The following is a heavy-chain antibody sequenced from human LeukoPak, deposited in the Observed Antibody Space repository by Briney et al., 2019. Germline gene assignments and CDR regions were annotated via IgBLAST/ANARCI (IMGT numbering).Heavy chain of an antibody. J-gene: IGHJ4*02. D-gene: IGHD6-19*01. CDR1: GFTVSSNY. CDR2: IYSGGST. V-gene: IGHV3-53*01. Sequence: GGSLRLSCAASGFTVSSNYMSWVRQAPGKGLEWVSVIYSGGSTYYADSVKGRFTISRDNSKSTLYLQMNSLRAEDTAVYYCAKDRQQWLVLYFDYWGQGTLVTVSS. CDR3: AKDRQQWLVLYFDY.